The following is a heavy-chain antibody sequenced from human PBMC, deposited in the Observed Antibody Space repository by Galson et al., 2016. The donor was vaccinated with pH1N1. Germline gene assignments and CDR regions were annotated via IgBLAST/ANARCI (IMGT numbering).Heavy chain of an antibody. D-gene: IGHD1-1*01. V-gene: IGHV1-46*01. CDR1: GYTFTRYY. J-gene: IGHJ4*02. CDR3: TRELGRLRDY. Sequence: SVKVSCKASGYTFTRYYLHWVRQAPGQGLEWMGVLDPTGGGTTYAQKFHSRLTMTRDTSTSTFSMELSSLKSEDTAVYYCTRELGRLRDYWGQGTLVTVSS. CDR2: LDPTGGGT.